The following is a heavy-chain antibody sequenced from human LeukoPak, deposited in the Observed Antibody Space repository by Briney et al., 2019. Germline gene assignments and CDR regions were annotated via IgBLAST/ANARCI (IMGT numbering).Heavy chain of an antibody. Sequence: GASVKVSCKASGYTFTSYDINWVRQAPGQGLEWMGRIIPILGIANYAQKFQGRVTITADKSTSTAYMELSSLRSEDTAVYYCARAQYSGYEGRGDYFDYWGQGTLVTVSS. CDR1: GYTFTSYD. CDR3: ARAQYSGYEGRGDYFDY. V-gene: IGHV1-69*04. CDR2: IIPILGIA. D-gene: IGHD5-12*01. J-gene: IGHJ4*02.